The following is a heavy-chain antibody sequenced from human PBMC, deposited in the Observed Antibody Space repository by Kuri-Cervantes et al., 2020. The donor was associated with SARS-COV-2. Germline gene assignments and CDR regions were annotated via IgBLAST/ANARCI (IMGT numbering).Heavy chain of an antibody. CDR3: ARSPLERRWGWFDP. CDR2: INHSGST. V-gene: IGHV4-34*01. CDR1: GGSFSGYY. J-gene: IGHJ5*02. Sequence: SETLSLTCAVYGGSFSGYYWSWIRQPPGKGLEWIGEINHSGSTNYNPSLKSRVTISVDTSKNQFSLKLSSVTAADTAVYYCARSPLERRWGWFDPWGQGTLVNCSS. D-gene: IGHD1-1*01.